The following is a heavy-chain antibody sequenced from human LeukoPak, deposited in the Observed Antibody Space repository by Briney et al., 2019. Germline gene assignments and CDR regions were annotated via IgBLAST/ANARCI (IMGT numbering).Heavy chain of an antibody. CDR1: GYTFTGYY. Sequence: GASVKVSCKASGYTFTGYYMHWGRQAPGQGLEWMGWINPNSGGTNYAQKFQGRVTMTRDTSISTAYMELSSLRSDDTAVYFCAREFRVVMTAFLDYWGQGTLVIVSS. CDR2: INPNSGGT. D-gene: IGHD2-21*02. J-gene: IGHJ4*02. CDR3: AREFRVVMTAFLDY. V-gene: IGHV1-2*02.